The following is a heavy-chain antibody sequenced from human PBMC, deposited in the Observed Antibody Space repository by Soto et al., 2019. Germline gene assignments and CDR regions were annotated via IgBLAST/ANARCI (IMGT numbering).Heavy chain of an antibody. V-gene: IGHV3-13*01. Sequence: GGSLRLSCEASGFTFSGFDMHWVRQPTGKGLEWVSSIGTAGDTYYAVSVKGRFTISRDNAKNSLSLQMNSLRAGDMAVYFCAKSQEIGTHFFDSWGQGTQVTVSA. CDR1: GFTFSGFD. CDR3: AKSQEIGTHFFDS. CDR2: IGTAGDT. J-gene: IGHJ4*02. D-gene: IGHD6-13*01.